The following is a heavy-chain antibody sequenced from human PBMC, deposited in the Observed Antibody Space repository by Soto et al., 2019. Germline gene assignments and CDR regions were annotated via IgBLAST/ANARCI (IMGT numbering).Heavy chain of an antibody. J-gene: IGHJ3*02. V-gene: IGHV4-30-2*01. CDR1: GGSISSGGYS. D-gene: IGHD3-22*01. CDR3: ARGGYYYDSSGPTVAFDI. Sequence: SETLSLTCAVSGGSISSGGYSWSWIRQPPGKGLEWIGYIYHSGSTYYNPSLKSRVTISVDRSKNQFSLKLSSVTAADTAVYYCARGGYYYDSSGPTVAFDIWGQGTMVTVSS. CDR2: IYHSGST.